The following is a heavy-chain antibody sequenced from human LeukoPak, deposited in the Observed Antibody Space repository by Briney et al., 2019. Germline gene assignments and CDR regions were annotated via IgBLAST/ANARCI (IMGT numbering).Heavy chain of an antibody. CDR1: GGSISTYY. Sequence: PSEALSLTCTVSGGSISTYYWSWIRQPPGKGLEWIGYIHYSGTTNYNPSLKNRVTISLDTSKNQFSLNLSSVTAADTAVYYCARMGGYSGYATHWGQGTLVTVSS. D-gene: IGHD5-12*01. CDR2: IHYSGTT. V-gene: IGHV4-59*08. J-gene: IGHJ4*02. CDR3: ARMGGYSGYATH.